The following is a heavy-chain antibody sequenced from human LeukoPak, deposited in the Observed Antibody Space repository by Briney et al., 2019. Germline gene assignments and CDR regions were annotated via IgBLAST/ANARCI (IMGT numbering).Heavy chain of an antibody. CDR3: ARDRWQLVPEYWFDP. CDR2: ISYDGSNK. V-gene: IGHV3-30*01. D-gene: IGHD6-6*01. Sequence: GGSLRLSCAASGFTFSSYAMHWVRQAPGKGLEWVAVISYDGSNKYYADSVKGRFTISRDNSKNTLYLQMNSLRAEDTAVYYCARDRWQLVPEYWFDPWGQGTLVTVSS. CDR1: GFTFSSYA. J-gene: IGHJ5*02.